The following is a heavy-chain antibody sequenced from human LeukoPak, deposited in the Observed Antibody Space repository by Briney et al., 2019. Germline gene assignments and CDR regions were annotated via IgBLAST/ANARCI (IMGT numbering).Heavy chain of an antibody. Sequence: PGGSLRLSCAASGFTFSSYAMSWVRQAPGKGLEWVSAISGSGGSTYYADSVEGRFTISRDNSKNTLYLQMNSLRAEDTAVYYCAKGTTVVRVYYFDYWGQGTLVTVSS. D-gene: IGHD4-23*01. V-gene: IGHV3-23*01. J-gene: IGHJ4*02. CDR1: GFTFSSYA. CDR3: AKGTTVVRVYYFDY. CDR2: ISGSGGST.